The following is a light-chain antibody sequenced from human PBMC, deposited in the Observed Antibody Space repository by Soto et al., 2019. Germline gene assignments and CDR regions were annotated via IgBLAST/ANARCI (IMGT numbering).Light chain of an antibody. CDR3: CSFAGSNTFV. V-gene: IGLV2-23*03. CDR2: EGS. J-gene: IGLJ1*01. Sequence: QSVLTQPASVSGSPGQSITLSCTGTSSDIGSYNLVSWYQQHPGKAPKLMIYEGSKRPSGVSNRFSGSKSGNTASLTISGLQAEDEADYYCCSFAGSNTFVFGIGTKVTVL. CDR1: SSDIGSYNL.